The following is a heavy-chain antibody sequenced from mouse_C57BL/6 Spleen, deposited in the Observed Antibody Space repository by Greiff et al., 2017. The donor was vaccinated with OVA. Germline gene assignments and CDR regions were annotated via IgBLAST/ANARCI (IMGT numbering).Heavy chain of an antibody. V-gene: IGHV1-54*01. CDR2: INPGRGGT. Sequence: QVQLQQSGAELVRPGTSVKVSCKASGYAFTNYLIEWVKQRPGQGLEWIGVINPGRGGTNYNEKFKGKATLTADKSSSTAYMQLSSLTSEDSAVYFCARDYYDYDVGFAYWGQGTLVTVSA. CDR1: GYAFTNYL. D-gene: IGHD2-4*01. CDR3: ARDYYDYDVGFAY. J-gene: IGHJ3*01.